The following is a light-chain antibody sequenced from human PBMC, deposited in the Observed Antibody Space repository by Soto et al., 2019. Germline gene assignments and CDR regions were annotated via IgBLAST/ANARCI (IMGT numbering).Light chain of an antibody. J-gene: IGLJ3*02. V-gene: IGLV2-14*01. Sequence: QSALTQPASVSGSPGQSITISCTGTSSDVGTYNYVSWYQHRPGKAPKLMIYDVSYRPSGVSNRFSGSKSANTASLTISGLQAEDEADYYCSSYTTSNTQVFGGGTKVTV. CDR3: SSYTTSNTQV. CDR2: DVS. CDR1: SSDVGTYNY.